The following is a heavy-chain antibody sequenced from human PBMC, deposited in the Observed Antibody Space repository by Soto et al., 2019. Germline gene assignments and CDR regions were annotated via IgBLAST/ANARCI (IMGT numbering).Heavy chain of an antibody. D-gene: IGHD2-21*01. V-gene: IGHV3-7*04. Sequence: EVQLVESGGGLVQPGESLRLSCAASGFTFSAFWMTWLRQAPGKGLEWVANIKRDGTVTHYGDSVEGRCTLSRDNAQNSLFLQLNSLRPEDTAMYYCARDLSPPGEFFYDAVDVWGKGTFVTVSS. CDR1: GFTFSAFW. J-gene: IGHJ3*01. CDR2: IKRDGTVT. CDR3: ARDLSPPGEFFYDAVDV.